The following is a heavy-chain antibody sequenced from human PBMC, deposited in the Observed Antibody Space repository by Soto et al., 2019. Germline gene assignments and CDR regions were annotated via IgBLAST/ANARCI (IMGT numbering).Heavy chain of an antibody. CDR3: ARDDYPSYYDSSGYHFDY. J-gene: IGHJ4*02. Sequence: EVQLVESGGGLVQPGGSLRLSCAASGFTFSSYSMNWVRQAPGKGLEWVSYISSSSSTIHYADSVKGRFTISRDNAKNLLYLQMNSLRAEDTAVYYCARDDYPSYYDSSGYHFDYWGQGTLVTVSS. V-gene: IGHV3-48*01. CDR1: GFTFSSYS. CDR2: ISSSSSTI. D-gene: IGHD3-22*01.